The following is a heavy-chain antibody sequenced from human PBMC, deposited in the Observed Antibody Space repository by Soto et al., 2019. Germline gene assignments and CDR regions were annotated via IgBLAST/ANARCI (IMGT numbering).Heavy chain of an antibody. CDR2: IYYSGST. J-gene: IGHJ4*02. D-gene: IGHD3-22*01. CDR3: THMYYYDGSGYYPTADY. V-gene: IGHV4-30-4*01. CDR1: GGSISSGDYY. Sequence: PSETLSLTCTVSGGSISSGDYYWSWIRQPPGKGLEWIGYIYYSGSTYYNPSLKSRVTISVDTSKNQFSLKLSSVTAADTATYYCTHMYYYDGSGYYPTADYWGRGTLVTVSS.